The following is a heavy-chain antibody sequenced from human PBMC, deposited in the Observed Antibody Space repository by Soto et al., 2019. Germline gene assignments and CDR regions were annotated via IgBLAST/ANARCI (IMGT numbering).Heavy chain of an antibody. CDR3: AKGPHTASGYYYMDV. Sequence: GGSLRLSCAASGFTFSNAWINWVRQAPGKGLEWVGRVKSKTHGGTTDFAAPVKGRFAISRESAKNSLYLQMNSLTAGDTAVYYCAKGPHTASGYYYMDVWGKGTTVTVSS. CDR1: GFTFSNAW. D-gene: IGHD3-10*01. CDR2: VKSKTHGGTT. V-gene: IGHV3-15*07. J-gene: IGHJ6*03.